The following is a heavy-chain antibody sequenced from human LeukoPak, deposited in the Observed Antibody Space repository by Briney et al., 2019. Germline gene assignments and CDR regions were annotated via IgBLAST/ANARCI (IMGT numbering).Heavy chain of an antibody. CDR2: IYHSGST. D-gene: IGHD1-26*01. J-gene: IGHJ4*02. CDR1: GGSISSGGYY. V-gene: IGHV4-30-2*01. CDR3: ARCVVGATGLSRIDY. Sequence: SETLSLTCTVSGGSISSGGYYWSWIRQPPGKGLEWIGYIYHSGSTYYNPSLKSRVTISVDRSKNQFSLKLSSVTAADTAVYYCARCVVGATGLSRIDYWGQGTLVTVSS.